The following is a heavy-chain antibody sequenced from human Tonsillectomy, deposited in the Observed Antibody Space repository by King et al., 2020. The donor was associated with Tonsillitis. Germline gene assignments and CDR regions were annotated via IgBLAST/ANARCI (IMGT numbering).Heavy chain of an antibody. D-gene: IGHD2-15*01. J-gene: IGHJ4*02. CDR2: ISAYNGNT. V-gene: IGHV1-18*01. CDR1: GYAFTSYG. CDR3: ARAPLNPYDIVVVVAPNYYFDY. Sequence: QLVQSGAEVKKPGASVKVSCKASGYAFTSYGISWVRQAPGQGLEWMGWISAYNGNTNYAQKLQGRVTMTTDTSTSTAYMELRSLRSDDTAVYYCARAPLNPYDIVVVVAPNYYFDYWGQGTLVTVSS.